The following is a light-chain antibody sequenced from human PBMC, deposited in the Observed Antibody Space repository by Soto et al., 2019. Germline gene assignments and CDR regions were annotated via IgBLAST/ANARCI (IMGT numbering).Light chain of an antibody. J-gene: IGKJ1*01. CDR2: AAS. V-gene: IGKV1-27*01. Sequence: DIQMTQSPSSLSASVGDRVTITCRASQGISNYVAWYQQKPGKVPKLLIYAASTLQSGVPSRFSGSGSGTYFTLTISSLQPEDVATYYCQKYNSAPRTFGQGTKVEIK. CDR3: QKYNSAPRT. CDR1: QGISNY.